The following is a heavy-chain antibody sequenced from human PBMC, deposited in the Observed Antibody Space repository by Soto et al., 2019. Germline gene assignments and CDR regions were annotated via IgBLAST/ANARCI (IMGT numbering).Heavy chain of an antibody. CDR1: GGSIRSHN. D-gene: IGHD3-3*01. J-gene: IGHJ6*03. CDR3: ATRLFDSSKGYSYYYYMDV. Sequence: QVQLQESGPGLVKPSETLSLTCSVPGGSIRSHNWSWIRQPPGKGLEWIGCMYYSAMTEYNPSLMSRVMISADASTNNVSLRLISATAADTAVYYCATRLFDSSKGYSYYYYMDVWGKGTAVTVSS. V-gene: IGHV4-59*08. CDR2: MYYSAMT.